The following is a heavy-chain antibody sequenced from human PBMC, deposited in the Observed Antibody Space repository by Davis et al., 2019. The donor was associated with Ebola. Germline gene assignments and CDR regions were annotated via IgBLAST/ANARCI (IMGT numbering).Heavy chain of an antibody. J-gene: IGHJ6*04. CDR1: GFTFSSYA. CDR2: ISYDGSNK. Sequence: GGSLRLSCAASGFTFSSYAMHWVRQAPGKGLEWVAVISYDGSNKYYADSVKGRFTISRDNSKNTLYLQMNSLRAEDTAVYYCARDLVAAAGLPYYYYYGMDVWGKGTTVTVSS. V-gene: IGHV3-30-3*01. CDR3: ARDLVAAAGLPYYYYYGMDV. D-gene: IGHD6-13*01.